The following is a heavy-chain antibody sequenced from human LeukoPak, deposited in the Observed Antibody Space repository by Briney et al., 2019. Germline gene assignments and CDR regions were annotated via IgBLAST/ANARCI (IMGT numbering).Heavy chain of an antibody. CDR3: ARSGVWPLPRYHWFDP. CDR2: IYYSGST. Sequence: SETLSLTCTVSGGSISSSSYYWGWIRQPPGKGLEWIGSIYYSGSTYYNPSLKSRVTISVDTSKNQFSLKLSSVTAADTAVYYCARSGVWPLPRYHWFDPWGQGTLVTVSS. D-gene: IGHD3-16*01. J-gene: IGHJ5*02. CDR1: GGSISSSSYY. V-gene: IGHV4-39*01.